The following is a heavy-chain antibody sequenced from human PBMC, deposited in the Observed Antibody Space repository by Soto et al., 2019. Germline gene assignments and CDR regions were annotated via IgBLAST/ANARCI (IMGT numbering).Heavy chain of an antibody. J-gene: IGHJ6*02. Sequence: PSETLSLTCAVYGGSFSGYYWSWIRQPPGKGLEWIGEINHSGSTNYNPSLKSRVTISVDTSKNQFSLKLSSVTAADTAVYYCARAYYDFWSSLGWTNYYGMDVWGQGTTVTVSS. CDR2: INHSGST. CDR3: ARAYYDFWSSLGWTNYYGMDV. D-gene: IGHD3-3*01. CDR1: GGSFSGYY. V-gene: IGHV4-34*01.